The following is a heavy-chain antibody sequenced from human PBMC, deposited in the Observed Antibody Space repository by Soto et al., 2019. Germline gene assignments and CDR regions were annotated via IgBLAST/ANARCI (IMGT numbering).Heavy chain of an antibody. V-gene: IGHV4-34*01. J-gene: IGHJ6*02. Sequence: QVQLQQWGAGLLKPSETLSLTCAVYGGSFSGYYWSWIRQPPGKGLEWIGEINHSGSTNYNPSLKSRVTISVDTSKNQFSLKLSSVTAADTAVYYCARRGHEFTMVRGRYYYGMDVWGQGTTVTVSS. CDR2: INHSGST. CDR1: GGSFSGYY. CDR3: ARRGHEFTMVRGRYYYGMDV. D-gene: IGHD3-10*01.